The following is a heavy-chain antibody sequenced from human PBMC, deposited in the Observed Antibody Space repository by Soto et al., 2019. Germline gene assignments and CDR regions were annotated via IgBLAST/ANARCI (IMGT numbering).Heavy chain of an antibody. CDR2: IYYSGST. CDR3: ARGGLGYCSGGSCYAGYYYYGMDV. V-gene: IGHV4-59*01. J-gene: IGHJ6*02. D-gene: IGHD2-15*01. Sequence: SETLSLTCTVSGGSISSYYWSWIRQPPGKGPEWIGYIYYSGSTNYNPSLRSRVTISVDTSKNQFSLKLSSVTAADTAVYYCARGGLGYCSGGSCYAGYYYYGMDVWGQGTTVTVSS. CDR1: GGSISSYY.